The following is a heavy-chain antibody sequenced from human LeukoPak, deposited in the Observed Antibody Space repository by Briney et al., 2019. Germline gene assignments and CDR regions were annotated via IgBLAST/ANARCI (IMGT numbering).Heavy chain of an antibody. CDR2: ISSSSSYI. CDR1: GFTFSSYS. D-gene: IGHD3-22*01. J-gene: IGHJ4*02. V-gene: IGHV3-21*01. Sequence: GGSLRLSCEASGFTFSSYSMNWVRQAPGKGLEWVSSISSSSSYIYYADSVKGRFTISRDNAKNSLYLQMNSLRAEDTAVYYCAKDYYDSSGDSGYFDYWGQGTLVTVSS. CDR3: AKDYYDSSGDSGYFDY.